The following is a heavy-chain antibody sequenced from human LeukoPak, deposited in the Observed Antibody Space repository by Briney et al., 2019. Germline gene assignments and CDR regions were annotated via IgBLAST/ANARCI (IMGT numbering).Heavy chain of an antibody. V-gene: IGHV3-74*01. CDR2: ISSDGSST. CDR3: ARDQAPTYYYEV. CDR1: GFTFSGNW. J-gene: IGHJ4*02. D-gene: IGHD3-22*01. Sequence: WVSLSFSSAASGFTFSGNWLHWLAQAQGMGLVGVSRISSDGSSTTYADSVKGRFTISRDNAKNTLYLQMNSLRAEDTAVYYCARDQAPTYYYEVWGQGTLVTVSS.